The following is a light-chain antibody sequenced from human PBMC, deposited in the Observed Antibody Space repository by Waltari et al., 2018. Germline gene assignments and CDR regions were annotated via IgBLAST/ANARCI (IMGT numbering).Light chain of an antibody. V-gene: IGKV3-20*01. CDR3: QMYVRLPVT. CDR2: AAS. J-gene: IGKJ1*01. Sequence: DIVLTQPPGTLSLSPGERATLSCRASESSSKYLAWYQQRPGQAPRLLIYAASNRATGVPDRFSGSGSGTDFSLTISRLEPEDFAVYYCQMYVRLPVTFGQGTKVEIK. CDR1: ESSSKY.